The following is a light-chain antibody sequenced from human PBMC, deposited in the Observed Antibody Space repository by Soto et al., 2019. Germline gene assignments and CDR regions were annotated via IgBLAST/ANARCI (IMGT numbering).Light chain of an antibody. Sequence: QSVLTQPPSESGAPGQRVTISCTGSSSNIGAGYDVHWYLQLPGTAPKLLIYGNTNRPSGVPDRFSGSKSGSSASLAITGLQAEDEADYYCQSHDSSLHASVFGTGTKVT. CDR2: GNT. V-gene: IGLV1-40*01. CDR1: SSNIGAGYD. J-gene: IGLJ1*01. CDR3: QSHDSSLHASV.